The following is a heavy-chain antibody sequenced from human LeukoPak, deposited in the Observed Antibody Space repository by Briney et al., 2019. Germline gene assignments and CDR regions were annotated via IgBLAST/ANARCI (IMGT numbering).Heavy chain of an antibody. CDR2: MNEDGSEK. Sequence: GGSLRLSCAASGFVFSNYWMSWVRQAPGKGLEWVANMNEDGSEKNYVDSVKGRFTISRDNAQDSLYLQMNSLRAEDTAVYYCARDRGYSNFDYWGQGTLLTVSS. J-gene: IGHJ4*02. CDR3: ARDRGYSNFDY. CDR1: GFVFSNYW. D-gene: IGHD4-11*01. V-gene: IGHV3-7*01.